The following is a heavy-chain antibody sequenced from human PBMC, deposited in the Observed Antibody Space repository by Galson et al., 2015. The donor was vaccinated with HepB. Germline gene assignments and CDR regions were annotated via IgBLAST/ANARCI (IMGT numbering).Heavy chain of an antibody. J-gene: IGHJ3*01. CDR1: GFTFSRFA. CDR3: AKRLTELHAFDV. D-gene: IGHD3-10*01. CDR2: FGSGT. Sequence: SLRLSCAASGFTFSRFAMSWVRQAPGKGLEWVSTFGSGTYYADSVKGRFIISRDNSKNTLYLQMNSLRAEDTAIYYCAKRLTELHAFDVWGQGTMVTVSS. V-gene: IGHV3-23*05.